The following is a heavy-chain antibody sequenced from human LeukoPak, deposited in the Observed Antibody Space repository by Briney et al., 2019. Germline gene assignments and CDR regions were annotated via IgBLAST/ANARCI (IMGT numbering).Heavy chain of an antibody. J-gene: IGHJ3*02. Sequence: ASVKVSCKTSGYTFTIYDINWVRQVTGQGLEWVGGMDGNSGKTAYAQNFLGRVTITRNTSISTAYMELSSLRSEDTAVYYCARLYYYASSGYDALDIWGQGTMVAVSS. CDR2: MDGNSGKT. CDR3: ARLYYYASSGYDALDI. CDR1: GYTFTIYD. V-gene: IGHV1-8*01. D-gene: IGHD3-22*01.